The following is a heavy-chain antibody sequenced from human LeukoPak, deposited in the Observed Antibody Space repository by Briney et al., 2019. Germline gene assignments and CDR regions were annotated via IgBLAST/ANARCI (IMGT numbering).Heavy chain of an antibody. Sequence: SGGSLRLSCAASGFTFSSYAMSWVRQAPGKGLEWVSAISGSGGSTYYADSVKGRFTISRDNSKNTLYLQMNSLRAEDTAVYYCAKGDIVVVPAAIREDYYYYGMDVWGQGTTVTVSS. J-gene: IGHJ6*02. CDR2: ISGSGGST. CDR3: AKGDIVVVPAAIREDYYYYGMDV. D-gene: IGHD2-2*02. V-gene: IGHV3-23*01. CDR1: GFTFSSYA.